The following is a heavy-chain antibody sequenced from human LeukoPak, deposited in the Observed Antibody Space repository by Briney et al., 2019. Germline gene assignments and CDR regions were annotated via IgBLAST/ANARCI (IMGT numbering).Heavy chain of an antibody. CDR2: ISWNSGSI. J-gene: IGHJ4*02. CDR1: GFTFDDYA. D-gene: IGHD2-15*01. Sequence: GGSLRLSCAASGFTFDDYAMHWVRQAPGKGLEWVSGISWNSGSIGYADSVKGRFTISRDNAKNSLYLQMNSLRAEDTALYYCAKGLLGYCSGGSCYSDHFDYWGQGTLVTVSS. CDR3: AKGLLGYCSGGSCYSDHFDY. V-gene: IGHV3-9*01.